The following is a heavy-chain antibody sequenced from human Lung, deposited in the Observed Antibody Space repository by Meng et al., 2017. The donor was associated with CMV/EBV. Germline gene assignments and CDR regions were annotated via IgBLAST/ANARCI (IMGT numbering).Heavy chain of an antibody. D-gene: IGHD4-11*01. Sequence: QVQLQESGPGLVKPSPTLSLPCTVYGGSTRSGDYYWSWIRQPPGKGLEWIGYIYYSGSTYYNPSLKSRVTISVDTSKNQFSLKLSSVTAADTAVYYCARDRTTGRYFDYWGQGTLVTVSS. CDR3: ARDRTTGRYFDY. J-gene: IGHJ4*02. V-gene: IGHV4-30-4*01. CDR1: GGSTRSGDYY. CDR2: IYYSGST.